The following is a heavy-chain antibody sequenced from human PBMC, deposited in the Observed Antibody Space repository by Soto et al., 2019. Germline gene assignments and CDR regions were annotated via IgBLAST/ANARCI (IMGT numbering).Heavy chain of an antibody. J-gene: IGHJ5*02. CDR3: ARGAERWELRNWFGP. V-gene: IGHV1-69*01. CDR1: GGTFSSYA. Sequence: QVQLVQSGAEVKTPGSSVKVSFKASGGTFSSYAISWVRQAPGQGLEWMGGIIPIFGTANYAQKFQGRVTITADESTSTAYIELSSLRSEDTAVYYCARGAERWELRNWFGPWGQGTLVTVSS. CDR2: IIPIFGTA. D-gene: IGHD1-26*01.